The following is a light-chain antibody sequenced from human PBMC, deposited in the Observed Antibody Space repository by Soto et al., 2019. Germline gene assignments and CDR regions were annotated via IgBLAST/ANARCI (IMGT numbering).Light chain of an antibody. Sequence: QLVLTQSPSASASLGASVKLTCTLSSGHTNYAIAWHQQQPGKGPRFLMKLDSDGSHIKGDGIPDRFSGSSSGAERYLTISSLQSEDEADYYCQTWGTGIRVFGGGTKLTVL. CDR3: QTWGTGIRV. J-gene: IGLJ3*02. V-gene: IGLV4-69*01. CDR1: SGHTNYA. CDR2: LDSDGSH.